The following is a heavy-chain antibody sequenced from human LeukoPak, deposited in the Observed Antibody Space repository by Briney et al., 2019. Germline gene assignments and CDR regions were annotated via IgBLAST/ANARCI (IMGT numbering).Heavy chain of an antibody. Sequence: SETLSLTCAVYGGSFSGYYWSWIRQPPGKGLEWIGEINHSGSTNYNPSLKSRVTISVDTSKNQFSLKLSSVTAADTAMYYCARGHDPNSSGLKDFDYWGQGTLVTVSS. D-gene: IGHD3-22*01. J-gene: IGHJ4*02. CDR2: INHSGST. CDR3: ARGHDPNSSGLKDFDY. CDR1: GGSFSGYY. V-gene: IGHV4-34*01.